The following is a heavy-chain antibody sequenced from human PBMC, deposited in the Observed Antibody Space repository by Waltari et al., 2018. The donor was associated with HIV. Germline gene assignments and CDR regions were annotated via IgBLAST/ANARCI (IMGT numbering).Heavy chain of an antibody. CDR1: GGAFPSYY. Sequence: QVQRQESGPGLVRLSVTLSLTCTVSGGAFPSYYWSGFRLPAGKSLEWMGRIYYTGSTNYTPSLKGRITMAVDAYNRQCALEMNSVTAANSAVYYCARNIRFGDIKWIDPWGQGTPVTVSS. CDR2: IYYTGST. CDR3: ARNIRFGDIKWIDP. V-gene: IGHV4-4*07. J-gene: IGHJ5*02. D-gene: IGHD3-10*01.